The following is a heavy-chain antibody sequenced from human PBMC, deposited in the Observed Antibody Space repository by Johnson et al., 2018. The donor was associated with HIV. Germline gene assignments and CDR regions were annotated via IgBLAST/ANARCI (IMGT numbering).Heavy chain of an antibody. J-gene: IGHJ3*02. CDR1: GFTFDDYA. CDR3: AKARVRESSDVEALDI. Sequence: VQLVESGGGLVQPGRSLRLSCAPSGFTFDDYAMHWVRQAPGKGLEWVSGISWNSDNIAYADSVRGRFTIARDNAKNSLHLQMNSLRAEDTAFYYCAKARVRESSDVEALDIWGQGTMVTVSS. D-gene: IGHD6-19*01. CDR2: ISWNSDNI. V-gene: IGHV3-9*01.